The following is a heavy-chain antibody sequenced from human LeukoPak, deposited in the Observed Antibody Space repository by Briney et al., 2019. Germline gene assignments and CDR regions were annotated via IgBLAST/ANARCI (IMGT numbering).Heavy chain of an antibody. J-gene: IGHJ3*02. Sequence: ASVKVSCKASGGTFSSYAISWVRQAPGQGLEWMGWINPDSGGTNYAQKFQGRVTMTRDTSISTAYMELSRLRSVDTAVYYCARVWYSSGWYYHGAFDIWGQGTMVTVSS. D-gene: IGHD6-19*01. CDR3: ARVWYSSGWYYHGAFDI. CDR1: GGTFSSYA. CDR2: INPDSGGT. V-gene: IGHV1-2*02.